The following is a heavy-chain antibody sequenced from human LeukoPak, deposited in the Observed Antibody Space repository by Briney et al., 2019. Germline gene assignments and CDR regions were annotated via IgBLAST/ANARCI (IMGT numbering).Heavy chain of an antibody. CDR1: GFTFSTYS. CDR3: ARDGIFDY. J-gene: IGHJ4*02. Sequence: GRSLRLSCAASGFTFSTYSMHWVCQAPGKGLEWVSSIRSGSTYINYADSVKGRFTISRDDAKNSLYLQMNSLRAEDTAVYYCARDGIFDYWGQGILVTVSS. CDR2: IRSGSTYI. V-gene: IGHV3-21*01.